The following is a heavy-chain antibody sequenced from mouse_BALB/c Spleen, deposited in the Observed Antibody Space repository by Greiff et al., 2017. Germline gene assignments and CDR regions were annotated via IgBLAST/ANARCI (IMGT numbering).Heavy chain of an antibody. J-gene: IGHJ2*01. CDR3: AREYYGSSSFDY. Sequence: DVKLVESGGGLVKPGGSLKLSCAASGFTFSDYYMYWVRQTPEKRLEWVATISDGGSYTYYPDSVKGRFTISRDNAKNNLYLQMSSLKSEDTAMYYCAREYYGSSSFDYWGQGTTLTVSS. V-gene: IGHV5-4*02. D-gene: IGHD1-1*01. CDR2: ISDGGSYT. CDR1: GFTFSDYY.